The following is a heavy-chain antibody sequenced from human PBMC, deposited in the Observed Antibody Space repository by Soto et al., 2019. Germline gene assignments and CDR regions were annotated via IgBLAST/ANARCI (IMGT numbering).Heavy chain of an antibody. CDR1: GFTFSSYG. CDR3: AKVRMTYGEVDY. CDR2: ISYDGSNK. Sequence: GGSLRLSCAASGFTFSSYGMHWVRQAPGKGLEWVAVISYDGSNKYYADSVKGRFTISRDNSKNTLYLQMNSLRAEDTAVYYCAKVRMTYGEVDYWGQGTLVTVSS. V-gene: IGHV3-30*18. D-gene: IGHD4-17*01. J-gene: IGHJ4*02.